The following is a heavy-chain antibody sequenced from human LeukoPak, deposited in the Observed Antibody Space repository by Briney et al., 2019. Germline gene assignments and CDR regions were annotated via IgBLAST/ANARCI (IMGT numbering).Heavy chain of an antibody. CDR3: ATSYNWNLFDY. CDR2: INPNSGGT. D-gene: IGHD1-20*01. J-gene: IGHJ4*02. CDR1: GYTFTGYY. Sequence: ASVKVSCKPSGYTFTGYYLHWVRQAPGQGLEWMGWINPNSGGTDSAQNFQGRVTMTRDMSTSTVYMELSSLRSEDTAVYYCATSYNWNLFDYWGQGTLVTVSS. V-gene: IGHV1-2*02.